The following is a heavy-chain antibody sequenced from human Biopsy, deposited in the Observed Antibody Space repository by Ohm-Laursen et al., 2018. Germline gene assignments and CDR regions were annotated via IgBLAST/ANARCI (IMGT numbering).Heavy chain of an antibody. CDR2: INHSGRT. V-gene: IGHV4-34*01. D-gene: IGHD3-22*01. CDR1: GESFNGYY. Sequence: SETLSLTCAVYGESFNGYYWSWIRQTPGKGLEWIGEINHSGRTNYNPSLKSRVTISVDTSKNQFSLKVRSVTAADTAVYYCVRGVDYYDPYHYYALDVWGRETTVTVSS. CDR3: VRGVDYYDPYHYYALDV. J-gene: IGHJ6*02.